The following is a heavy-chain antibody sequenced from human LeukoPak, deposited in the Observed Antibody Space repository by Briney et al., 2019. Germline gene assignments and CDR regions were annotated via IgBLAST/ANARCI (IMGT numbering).Heavy chain of an antibody. J-gene: IGHJ4*02. V-gene: IGHV3-30*18. Sequence: GGSLRLSCAASGFTFSNYGMHWVRQAPGKGLEWVAFISYDGSYKYYADSVKGRFTISRDNSKNTLYLQMNSLRAEDTAVYYCAKDPRRYSRTGGYFDYWGQGTLVTVSS. CDR3: AKDPRRYSRTGGYFDY. CDR1: GFTFSNYG. CDR2: ISYDGSYK. D-gene: IGHD6-13*01.